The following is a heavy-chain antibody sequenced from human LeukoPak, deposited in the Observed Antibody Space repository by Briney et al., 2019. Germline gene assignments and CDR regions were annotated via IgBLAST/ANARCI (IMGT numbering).Heavy chain of an antibody. D-gene: IGHD3-22*01. CDR2: IKQDGSYK. CDR1: GFTFSSSS. J-gene: IGHJ4*02. Sequence: GGSLRLSCAASGFTFSSSSMRWDRPAPGKGLEWVATIKQDGSYKDYVDSVKGRFTISRDNGKNSLYLQMNSLRAEDTAVYYCARDYDSSGYPLYYFDYWGQGTLVTVSS. V-gene: IGHV3-7*04. CDR3: ARDYDSSGYPLYYFDY.